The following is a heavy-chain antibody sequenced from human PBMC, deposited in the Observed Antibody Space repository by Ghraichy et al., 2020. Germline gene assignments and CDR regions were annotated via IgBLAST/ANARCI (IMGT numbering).Heavy chain of an antibody. Sequence: SCAVSGFTFSTYDMHWVRQVTGKGLEWVSDIGSASDPSYAGSVQGRFTISRENAKNSLYLQMNSLRAGDTAVYYCARGNAFTSGWYGTAFDIWGQGTMVTVSS. J-gene: IGHJ3*02. CDR3: ARGNAFTSGWYGTAFDI. CDR1: GFTFSTYD. CDR2: IGSASDP. V-gene: IGHV3-13*05. D-gene: IGHD6-19*01.